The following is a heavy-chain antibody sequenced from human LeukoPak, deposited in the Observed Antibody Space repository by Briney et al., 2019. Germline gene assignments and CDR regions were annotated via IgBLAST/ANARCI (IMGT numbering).Heavy chain of an antibody. CDR3: GRLRGSAIDY. CDR1: GDSFSSYY. CDR2: IDYGGST. Sequence: SETLSLTCTVSGDSFSSYYWGRIRQPPGKGLEWIGYIDYGGSTTYNSSLRSRVTMSVDTSKNQFSLNLNSVTAADTAMYYCGRLRGSAIDYWGQGTLVAVSS. J-gene: IGHJ4*02. D-gene: IGHD1-26*01. V-gene: IGHV4-59*01.